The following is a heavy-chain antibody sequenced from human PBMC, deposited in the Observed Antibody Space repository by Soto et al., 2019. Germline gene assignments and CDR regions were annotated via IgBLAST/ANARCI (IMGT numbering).Heavy chain of an antibody. J-gene: IGHJ1*01. CDR2: ISKDGSVK. D-gene: IGHD3-3*01. CDR1: GFMFSRYA. Sequence: PGGSLRLSCAASGFMFSRYAIHWVRQAPGKGLEWVAVISKDGSVKYYADSVRGRFSISRDKSKNTVYLEMNGMRDDDTAVFYCARSRSGAVPDSFGYWGQGTLVTVSS. CDR3: ARSRSGAVPDSFGY. V-gene: IGHV3-30-3*01.